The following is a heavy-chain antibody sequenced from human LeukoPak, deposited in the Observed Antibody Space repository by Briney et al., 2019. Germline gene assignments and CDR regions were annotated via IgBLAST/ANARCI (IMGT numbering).Heavy chain of an antibody. V-gene: IGHV4-39*07. J-gene: IGHJ4*02. CDR2: ISHSGST. D-gene: IGHD3-9*01. CDR1: GGSIGGSAYY. CDR3: ARHEGDDILTGYFDY. Sequence: SETLSLTCTVSGGSIGGSAYYWAWIRQPPGKGLEWMGSISHSGSTYDNPSLKSRVTISVNTSKNQFSLKLKSVTAADTAVYYCARHEGDDILTGYFDYWGQGTLVTVSS.